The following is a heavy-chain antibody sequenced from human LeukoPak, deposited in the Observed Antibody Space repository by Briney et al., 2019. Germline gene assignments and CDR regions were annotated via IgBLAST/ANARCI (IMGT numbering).Heavy chain of an antibody. Sequence: GGSLRLSCAASGSTFSSYGMHWVRQAPGKGLEWVAVISYDGSNKYYADSVKGRFTISRDNSKNTLYLQMNSLRAEDTAVYYCAKMDSDSSSWYVWGSYYYYGMDVWGQGTTVTVSS. CDR2: ISYDGSNK. J-gene: IGHJ6*02. D-gene: IGHD6-13*01. V-gene: IGHV3-30*18. CDR3: AKMDSDSSSWYVWGSYYYYGMDV. CDR1: GSTFSSYG.